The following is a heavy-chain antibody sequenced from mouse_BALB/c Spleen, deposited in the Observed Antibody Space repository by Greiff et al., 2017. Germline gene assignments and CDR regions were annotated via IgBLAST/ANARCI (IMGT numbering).Heavy chain of an antibody. D-gene: IGHD1-1*01. J-gene: IGHJ4*01. CDR1: GYAFTSYN. CDR2: IDPYNGGT. CDR3: ARGTVRAMDD. V-gene: IGHV1S135*01. Sequence: LQESGPELVKPGASVKVSCKASGYAFTSYNMYWVKQSHRKSLEWIGYIDPYNGGTSYNQKFKGKATVTVDKSSSTAYMHLNSLTSEDSAVYYVARGTVRAMDDWGQGTSVTVSS.